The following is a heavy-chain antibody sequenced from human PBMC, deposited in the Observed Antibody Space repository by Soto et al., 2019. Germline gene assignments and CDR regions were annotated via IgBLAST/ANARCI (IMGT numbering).Heavy chain of an antibody. CDR3: ARDLNDILTGYYANYYYYGMDV. D-gene: IGHD3-9*01. V-gene: IGHV1-2*04. Sequence: ASVKVSCKASGYTFTGCYMHWVRQAPGQGLGWMGWINPNSGGTNYAQKFQGWVTMTRDTSISTAYMELSRLRSDDTAVYYCARDLNDILTGYYANYYYYGMDVWGQGTTVTVSS. CDR1: GYTFTGCY. CDR2: INPNSGGT. J-gene: IGHJ6*02.